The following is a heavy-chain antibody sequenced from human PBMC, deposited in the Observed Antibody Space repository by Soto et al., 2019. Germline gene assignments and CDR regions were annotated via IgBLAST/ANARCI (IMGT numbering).Heavy chain of an antibody. D-gene: IGHD3-10*01. CDR3: ARVNLWFGESNEGPNFDY. J-gene: IGHJ4*02. Sequence: PGGSLRLSCAASGFTVSSNYMSWVRQAPGKGLEWVSVIYSGGSTYYADSVKGRFTISRHNSKNTLYLQMNSLRAEDTAVYYCARVNLWFGESNEGPNFDYWGQGTLVTVSS. CDR1: GFTVSSNY. V-gene: IGHV3-53*04. CDR2: IYSGGST.